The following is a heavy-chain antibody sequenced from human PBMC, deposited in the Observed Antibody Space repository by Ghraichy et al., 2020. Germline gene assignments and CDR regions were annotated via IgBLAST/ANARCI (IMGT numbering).Heavy chain of an antibody. CDR3: AREGRGFLYSSSWSFDY. Sequence: GESLNISCAASGFTFSDYYMSWIRQAPGKGLEWVSYISSSGSTIYYADSVKGRFTISRDNAKNSLYLQMNSLRAEDTAVYYCAREGRGFLYSSSWSFDYWGQGTLVTVSS. V-gene: IGHV3-11*01. CDR2: ISSSGSTI. CDR1: GFTFSDYY. D-gene: IGHD6-13*01. J-gene: IGHJ4*02.